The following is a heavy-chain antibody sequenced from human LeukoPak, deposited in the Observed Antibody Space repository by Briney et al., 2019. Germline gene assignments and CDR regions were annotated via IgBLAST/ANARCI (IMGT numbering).Heavy chain of an antibody. CDR3: ASQIVGATPY. CDR2: IYSGGST. Sequence: GSLRLSCAASGFTVSSDYMNWVRQAPGKGLEWVSIIYSGGSTYYADSVKGRFTISRDNSKNTLYLQMNSLRAEDTAVYYCASQIVGATPYWGQGTLVTVSS. D-gene: IGHD1-26*01. CDR1: GFTVSSDY. V-gene: IGHV3-66*04. J-gene: IGHJ4*02.